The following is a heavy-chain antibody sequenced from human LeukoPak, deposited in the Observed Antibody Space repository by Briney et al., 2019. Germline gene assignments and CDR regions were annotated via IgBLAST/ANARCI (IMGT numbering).Heavy chain of an antibody. J-gene: IGHJ4*02. Sequence: GGSLRLSCAASGFTFSNYWMSWVRQAPGKELEWVSVIYTGGGRYYADSVRGRFTISRDTSKNMVFLQMNSLRVEDTAVYYCARGIDYWGRGTLVTVSS. CDR2: IYTGGGR. CDR3: ARGIDY. V-gene: IGHV3-53*01. CDR1: GFTFSNYW.